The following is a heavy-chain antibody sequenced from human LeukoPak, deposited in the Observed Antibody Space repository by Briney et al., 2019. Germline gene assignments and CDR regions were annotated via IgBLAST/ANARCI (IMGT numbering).Heavy chain of an antibody. CDR3: ARGGVDTAYDAFDI. CDR2: INTNTGNP. V-gene: IGHV7-4-1*02. D-gene: IGHD5-18*01. J-gene: IGHJ3*02. CDR1: GYTFTSYA. Sequence: GALVKVSCKASGYTFTSYAMNWVRQAPGQGLEWMGWINTNTGNPTYAQGFTGRFVFSLDTSVSTAYLQISSLRSEDTAVYYCARGGVDTAYDAFDIWGQGTMVTVSS.